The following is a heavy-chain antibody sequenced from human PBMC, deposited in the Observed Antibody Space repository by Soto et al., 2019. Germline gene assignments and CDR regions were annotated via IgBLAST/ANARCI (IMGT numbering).Heavy chain of an antibody. CDR1: GGTFSSYA. V-gene: IGHV1-69*06. D-gene: IGHD2-15*01. CDR3: ARVAQDIVVVVAATRGAAFDI. CDR2: FIPIFGTA. Sequence: QVQLVQSGAEVKKPGSSVKVSCKASGGTFSSYAISWVRQAPGQGLEWMGGFIPIFGTANYAQKFQGRVTIAADKYTSTAYMERSRLRSEGTAVYYCARVAQDIVVVVAATRGAAFDIWGQGTMVTVSS. J-gene: IGHJ3*02.